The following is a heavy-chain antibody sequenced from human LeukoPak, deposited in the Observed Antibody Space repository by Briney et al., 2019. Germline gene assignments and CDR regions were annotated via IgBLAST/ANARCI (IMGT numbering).Heavy chain of an antibody. CDR2: IIPIFGTA. CDR1: GGTFSSYA. J-gene: IGHJ6*02. D-gene: IGHD5-18*01. CDR3: ARAGDTAMVPSYYYYDMDV. V-gene: IGHV1-69*13. Sequence: ASVKVSCKASGGTFSSYAISWVRQAPGQGLEWMGGIIPIFGTANYAQKFQGRVTITADESTSTAYMELSSLRSEDTAVYYCARAGDTAMVPSYYYYDMDVWGQGTTVIVSS.